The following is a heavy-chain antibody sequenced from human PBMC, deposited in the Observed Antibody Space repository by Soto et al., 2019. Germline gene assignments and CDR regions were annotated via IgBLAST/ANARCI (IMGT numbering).Heavy chain of an antibody. D-gene: IGHD2-2*01. Sequence: QVQLVESGGGVVQPGRSLRLSCAASGFNFNNYGMHWVRQAPGKGLEWVAVIWNDGNGYYYANSVKGRFTISRDNSKNTLFLKMSSLRAEDTAVYYCARRQNSPLTRAPASARGGMEAWCQGPTVTVSS. CDR2: IWNDGNGY. CDR1: GFNFNNYG. V-gene: IGHV3-33*01. J-gene: IGHJ6*02. CDR3: ARRQNSPLTRAPASARGGMEA.